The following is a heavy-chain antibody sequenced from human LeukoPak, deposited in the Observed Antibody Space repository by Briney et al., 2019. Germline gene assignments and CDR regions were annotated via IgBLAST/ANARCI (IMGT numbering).Heavy chain of an antibody. CDR3: ASGNYYDSSGYETMDV. CDR2: ISAYNSNT. J-gene: IGHJ6*02. Sequence: ASVKVSCKASGYTFTSYGISWVRQAPGQGLEWMGCISAYNSNTNYAQKLQDRVTMDTDTSTSTAYMELRSLRSDDTAVYYCASGNYYDSSGYETMDVWGQGTTVTVSS. D-gene: IGHD3-22*01. V-gene: IGHV1-18*01. CDR1: GYTFTSYG.